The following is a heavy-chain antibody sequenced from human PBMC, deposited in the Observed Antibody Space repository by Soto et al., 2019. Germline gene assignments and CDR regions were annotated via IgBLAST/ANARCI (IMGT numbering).Heavy chain of an antibody. J-gene: IGHJ4*02. CDR1: GFTFSSYA. CDR2: ISSNGGST. CDR3: ARSPYSAPFRDYYFDY. D-gene: IGHD2-21*01. V-gene: IGHV3-64*02. Sequence: GGSLRLSCAASGFTFSSYAMHWVRQAPGKGLEYVSAISSNGGSTYYADSVKGRFTISRDNSKNTLYLQMGSLRAEDMAVYYCARSPYSAPFRDYYFDYWGQGTLVTVSS.